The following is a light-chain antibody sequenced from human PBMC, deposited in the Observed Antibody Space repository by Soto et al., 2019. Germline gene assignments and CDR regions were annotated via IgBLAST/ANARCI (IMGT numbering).Light chain of an antibody. CDR3: QQSYNTPLT. J-gene: IGKJ4*01. Sequence: DIPMTQSPSSLSASVGDRVTITCRASQSISSYLNWYQQKPGKAPKLLIYAASSLQSGVPSRFSGSGSGTDFTLTISSLQPEDFATYFCQQSYNTPLTFGGGTNVQIK. CDR2: AAS. CDR1: QSISSY. V-gene: IGKV1-39*01.